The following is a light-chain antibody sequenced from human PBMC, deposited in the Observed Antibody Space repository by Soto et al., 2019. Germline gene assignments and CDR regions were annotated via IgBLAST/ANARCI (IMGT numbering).Light chain of an antibody. Sequence: EIVLTQSPATLSLSPGERATLSCTASQSVSSNLAWYQQKPGQAPRLLIYGASTRATGIPARFSGGGSGAEYTLTISSLQSEDFAVYYCQQYDKWPRTFGQGTKVDI. CDR3: QQYDKWPRT. CDR2: GAS. CDR1: QSVSSN. J-gene: IGKJ1*01. V-gene: IGKV3-15*01.